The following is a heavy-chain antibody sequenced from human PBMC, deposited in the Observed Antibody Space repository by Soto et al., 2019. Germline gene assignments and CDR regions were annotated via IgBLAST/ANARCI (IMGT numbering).Heavy chain of an antibody. D-gene: IGHD2-21*02. V-gene: IGHV4-4*02. CDR3: ARHPSDFWFDP. CDR2: IYHSGST. CDR1: GDSISSTYW. Sequence: SETLSLTCAVSGDSISSTYWWIWVRQPPGKGLEWIGEIYHSGSTNYNPSLKSRVTVSVDTSKNQFSLKLSSVTAADTAVYYCARHPSDFWFDPWGQGTLVTVS. J-gene: IGHJ5*02.